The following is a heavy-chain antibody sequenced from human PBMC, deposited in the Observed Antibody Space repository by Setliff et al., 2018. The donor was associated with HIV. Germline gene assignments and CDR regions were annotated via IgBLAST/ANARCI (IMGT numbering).Heavy chain of an antibody. V-gene: IGHV1-3*01. D-gene: IGHD2-15*01. J-gene: IGHJ4*02. CDR1: GYTFTTYD. Sequence: ASVKVSCKASGYTFTTYDINWVRQAPGQGLEWMGWINAGNGDTKYSHKFQGRVSITRDTSANTAYMELSSLRSEDTAVYYCARDRGYCSGASCYGLDYWGQGTQVTVSS. CDR2: INAGNGDT. CDR3: ARDRGYCSGASCYGLDY.